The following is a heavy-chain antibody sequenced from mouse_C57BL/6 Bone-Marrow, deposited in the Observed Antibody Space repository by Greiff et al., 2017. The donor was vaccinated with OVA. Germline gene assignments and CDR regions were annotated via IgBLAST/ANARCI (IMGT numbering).Heavy chain of an antibody. CDR2: IYPGSGST. CDR3: ARRRDSSGYAWFAY. Sequence: QVQLQQPGAELVKPGASVKMSCKASGYTFTSYWITWVKQRPGQGLEWIGDIYPGSGSTKYNEKFKSKATLTVDTSSSTAYMQLSSLTSEDSAVYYCARRRDSSGYAWFAYWGQGTLVTVSA. J-gene: IGHJ3*01. CDR1: GYTFTSYW. D-gene: IGHD3-2*02. V-gene: IGHV1-55*01.